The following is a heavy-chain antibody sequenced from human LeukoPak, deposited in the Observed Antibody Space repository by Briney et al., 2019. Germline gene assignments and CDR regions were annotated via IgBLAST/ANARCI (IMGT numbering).Heavy chain of an antibody. V-gene: IGHV4-34*01. CDR2: INHRGDT. CDR3: ARGPTISETGYFDY. J-gene: IGHJ4*03. CDR1: GGSFSTYY. Sequence: SETLSLTCAVYGGSFSTYYWSWIRKSPGKWLDWIAEINHRGDTNYNPSVKSRVTISVDTSKNQFSLKVTSLTAADTAVYYCARGPTISETGYFDYWGQGTLVTVSS. D-gene: IGHD1-1*01.